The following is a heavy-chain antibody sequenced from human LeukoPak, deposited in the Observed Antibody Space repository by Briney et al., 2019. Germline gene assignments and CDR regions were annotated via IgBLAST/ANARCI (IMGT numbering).Heavy chain of an antibody. Sequence: GGSLRLSCSASGFTFSVHAMHWVRQAPGKGLEYLSGLSNRGDSTYYADSVKGRFTISRDNSKNMVYLQMSSLRADDTALYYCVKGARAGVFDCWGQGTLVTVTS. CDR3: VKGARAGVFDC. CDR2: LSNRGDST. V-gene: IGHV3-64D*06. J-gene: IGHJ4*02. CDR1: GFTFSVHA. D-gene: IGHD6-25*01.